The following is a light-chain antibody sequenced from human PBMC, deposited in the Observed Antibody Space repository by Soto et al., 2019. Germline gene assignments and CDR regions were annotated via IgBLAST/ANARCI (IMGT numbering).Light chain of an antibody. CDR1: SSDMGSNS. J-gene: IGLJ3*02. CDR3: ATWSDSLKGWV. V-gene: IGLV1-44*01. Sequence: SVLTQPPSASRTPGQRVTIPCSGSSSDMGSNSVNWYQQLPGAAPRLLIYANDHRPSGVPDRFSASKSGTSASLAISGVRSEDEAFYYCATWSDSLKGWVFGGGTKVTVL. CDR2: AND.